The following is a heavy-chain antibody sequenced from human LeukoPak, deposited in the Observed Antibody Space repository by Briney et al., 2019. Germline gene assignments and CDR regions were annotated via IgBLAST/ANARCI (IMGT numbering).Heavy chain of an antibody. D-gene: IGHD4-11*01. J-gene: IGHJ4*02. CDR2: ISYDGSNK. V-gene: IGHV3-33*05. CDR3: ARVRPGSNYVDFDY. CDR1: GFXFSSCG. Sequence: GRSLRLSCGASGFXFSSCGIHWVRQAPGKGLEWVAVISYDGSNKYYAGSVKGRFTISRDNSKSTLYLQMNSLRAEDTAVYYCARVRPGSNYVDFDYWGQGTLVTVSS.